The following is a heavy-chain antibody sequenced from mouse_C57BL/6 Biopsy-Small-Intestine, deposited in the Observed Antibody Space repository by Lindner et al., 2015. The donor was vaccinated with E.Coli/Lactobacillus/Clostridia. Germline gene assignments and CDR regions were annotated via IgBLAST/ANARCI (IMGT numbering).Heavy chain of an antibody. J-gene: IGHJ4*01. D-gene: IGHD1-2*01. Sequence: SVKVSCKASGYTFTTYGVHWVRQAPGQRLEWMGWINAGNGNIKYSQKFRGRVTITRDTSASTAYMELSSLRSEDTAVYYCARQYSSGWTADYWGQGTLVTVSS. CDR3: ARQYSSGWTADY. CDR2: INAGNGNI. V-gene: IGHV1-84*02. CDR1: GYTFTTYG.